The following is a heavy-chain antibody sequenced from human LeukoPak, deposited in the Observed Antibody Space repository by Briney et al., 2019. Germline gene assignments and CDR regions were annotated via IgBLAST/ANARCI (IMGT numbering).Heavy chain of an antibody. CDR1: GYTFSDYC. V-gene: IGHV1-2*02. CDR3: ARGYYYDSGSLTRALDF. CDR2: INPNSGTS. Sequence: ASVKVSCKVSGYTFSDYCMHWARQAPGQGLAWVGWINPNSGTSNYAQKFQDRVTMTTDTSTNTGYMELRSLGSDDTAIYYCARGYYYDSGSLTRALDFWGQGTMVTVSS. J-gene: IGHJ3*01. D-gene: IGHD3-22*01.